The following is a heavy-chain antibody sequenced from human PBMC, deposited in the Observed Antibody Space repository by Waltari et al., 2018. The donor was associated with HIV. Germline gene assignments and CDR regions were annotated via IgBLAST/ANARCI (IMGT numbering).Heavy chain of an antibody. D-gene: IGHD3-10*01. CDR3: ATTHGSGDFDNDFDY. CDR2: INQAGTER. J-gene: IGHJ4*02. V-gene: IGHV3-7*01. CDR1: GFTFSFYW. Sequence: EVRLVESGGGWVQPGGSLTLTCETSGFTFSFYWLSWVRQAQGKGLEWVAKINQAGTERHYVDSVRGRFTISRDNGKRSSFLQMNSLSVEDTAVYYCATTHGSGDFDNDFDYWGQGTLV.